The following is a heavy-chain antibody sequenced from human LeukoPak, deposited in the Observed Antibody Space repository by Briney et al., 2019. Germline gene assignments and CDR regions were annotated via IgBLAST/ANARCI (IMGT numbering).Heavy chain of an antibody. Sequence: GGSLRLSCAASGFTFSSNSMNWVRQAPGKGLEWVSSISSSSTNTYYADSVKGRFTISRDNAKNSLYLQMNSLRAEDTAVYYWARGCSSTSCYASPGAFDIWGQGTMVTVSS. J-gene: IGHJ3*02. CDR1: GFTFSSNS. D-gene: IGHD2-2*01. CDR3: ARGCSSTSCYASPGAFDI. CDR2: ISSSSTNT. V-gene: IGHV3-21*01.